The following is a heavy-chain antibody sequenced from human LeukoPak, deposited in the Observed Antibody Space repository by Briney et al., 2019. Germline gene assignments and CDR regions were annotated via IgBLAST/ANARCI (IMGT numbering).Heavy chain of an antibody. CDR1: GGSISSSSYY. J-gene: IGHJ6*02. Sequence: PSETLSLTCTVSGGSISSSSYYWGWIRQPPGQGLEWIGHIYNTGSAYYNPSLMSRVSISIDTSENQFSLKLSSVTVADTAVYYCASTHCASPSCYSYYYSGLDVWGQGTTVIVSS. D-gene: IGHD2-2*01. CDR2: IYNTGSA. CDR3: ASTHCASPSCYSYYYSGLDV. V-gene: IGHV4-31*03.